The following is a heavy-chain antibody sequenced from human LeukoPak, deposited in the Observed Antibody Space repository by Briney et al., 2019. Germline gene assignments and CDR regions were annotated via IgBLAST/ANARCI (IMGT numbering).Heavy chain of an antibody. J-gene: IGHJ4*02. CDR2: ISADNGNT. CDR3: ARQNYASSGYYYVGYYFDY. Sequence: ASVKVSCKASGYTLTSYGISWVRQAPGQGLEWMGWISADNGNTNYAQKLQGRVTMTADTSTSTAYMELRSLRSDDTAVHYCARQNYASSGYYYVGYYFDYWGQGTLVTVSS. D-gene: IGHD3-22*01. V-gene: IGHV1-18*01. CDR1: GYTLTSYG.